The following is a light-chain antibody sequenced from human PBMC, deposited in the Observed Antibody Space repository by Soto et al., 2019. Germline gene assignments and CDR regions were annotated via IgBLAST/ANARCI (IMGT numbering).Light chain of an antibody. CDR2: EVS. CDR1: SNYNL. V-gene: IGLV2-23*02. CDR3: CSYPGSSILYV. J-gene: IGLJ1*01. Sequence: QSALTQPASVSGSPEQSITISCTGTSNYNLVSWYQQHPGKAPKLVIYEVSERPSGVSNRFSGSKSGNTASLTISGLQAEDEADYYCCSYPGSSILYVFGTGTQLTVL.